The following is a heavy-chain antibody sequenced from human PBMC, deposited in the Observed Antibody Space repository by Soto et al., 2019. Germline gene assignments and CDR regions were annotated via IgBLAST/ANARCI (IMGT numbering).Heavy chain of an antibody. CDR3: ARDTSRGEYDY. Sequence: QVQLVQSGAEVKKPGASVKVACKASGYTFTSYGISWVRQAPGQGLEWMGWINVYNGNTNYAQKLQGRVTMTTDTSTRTASLDLRSLRSDDTAVYFCARDTSRGEYDYWGQGTLVTVSS. CDR2: INVYNGNT. D-gene: IGHD3-10*01. J-gene: IGHJ4*02. V-gene: IGHV1-18*01. CDR1: GYTFTSYG.